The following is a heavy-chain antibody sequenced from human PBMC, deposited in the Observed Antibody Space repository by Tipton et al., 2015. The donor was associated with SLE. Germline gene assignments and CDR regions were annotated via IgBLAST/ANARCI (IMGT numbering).Heavy chain of an antibody. D-gene: IGHD4-17*01. CDR1: GDSINSAPSSGRYY. V-gene: IGHV4-61*02. CDR3: ARRRYGDFLLPDAFDI. Sequence: TLSLTCTVSGDSINSAPSSGRYYWNWIRQPAGKGLEWIGRIYTSGSTHYNPSLKSRLTISVDTSKNQFSLKLSSMTAADTAVYYCARRRYGDFLLPDAFDIWGQGTMVTVSS. CDR2: IYTSGST. J-gene: IGHJ3*02.